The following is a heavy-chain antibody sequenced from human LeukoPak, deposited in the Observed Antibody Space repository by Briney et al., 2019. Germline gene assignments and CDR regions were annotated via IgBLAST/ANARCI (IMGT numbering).Heavy chain of an antibody. CDR1: GYTFTGYY. J-gene: IGHJ4*02. D-gene: IGHD3-22*01. V-gene: IGHV1-2*02. CDR3: ARVVTMIVVVFDY. Sequence: WASVKVSCKASGYTFTGYYMHRVRQAPGQGLEWMGWINPNSGGTNYAQKFQGRVTMTRDTSISTAYMELSRLRSDDTAAYYCARVVTMIVVVFDYWGQGTLVTVSS. CDR2: INPNSGGT.